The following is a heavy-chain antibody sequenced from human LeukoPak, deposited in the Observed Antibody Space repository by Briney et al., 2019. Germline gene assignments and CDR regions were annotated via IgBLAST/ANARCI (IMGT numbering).Heavy chain of an antibody. V-gene: IGHV1-69*04. J-gene: IGHJ3*02. CDR1: GGTFSSYA. Sequence: SVKVSCKASGGTFSSYAISWVRLAPGQGLEWMGRIIPILGIANYAQKFQGRVTITADKSTSTAYMELSSLRSEDTAVYYCARDQIMPSAFDIWGQGTMVTVSS. D-gene: IGHD2-2*01. CDR2: IIPILGIA. CDR3: ARDQIMPSAFDI.